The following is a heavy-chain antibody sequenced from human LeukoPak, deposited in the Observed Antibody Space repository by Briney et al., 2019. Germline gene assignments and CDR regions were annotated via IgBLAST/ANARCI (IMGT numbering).Heavy chain of an antibody. CDR1: GGSISSYY. Sequence: SETLSLTCTVSGGSISSYYWSWIRQPPGKGLEWIGYIYNSGSTNYNPSLKSRVTISVDTSKNQFSLKLSSVTAADTAVYYCARDPSVNYYDSSGYFDYWGQGTLVTVSS. CDR2: IYNSGST. V-gene: IGHV4-59*12. CDR3: ARDPSVNYYDSSGYFDY. D-gene: IGHD3-22*01. J-gene: IGHJ4*02.